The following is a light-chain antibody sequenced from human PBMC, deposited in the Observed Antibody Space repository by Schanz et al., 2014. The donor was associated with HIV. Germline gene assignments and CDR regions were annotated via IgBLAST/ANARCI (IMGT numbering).Light chain of an antibody. Sequence: QSALTQPPSVSGSPGQSVIISCTGTTSDIGNYDRVSWYQQPPGSAPKLLIFEVDIRPSGVPDRFSGSKSGNTASLTISGLRPEDEADYYCSSFAGSNIPWVFGGGTKLTVL. J-gene: IGLJ3*02. CDR2: EVD. CDR3: SSFAGSNIPWV. V-gene: IGLV2-18*02. CDR1: TSDIGNYDR.